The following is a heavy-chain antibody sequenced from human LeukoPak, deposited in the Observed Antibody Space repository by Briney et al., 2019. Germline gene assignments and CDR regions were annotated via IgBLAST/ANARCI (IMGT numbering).Heavy chain of an antibody. V-gene: IGHV4-39*07. D-gene: IGHD3-10*01. CDR2: IYYSGST. CDR3: ARVYGSGYYMDV. CDR1: GGSISSSSYY. J-gene: IGHJ6*03. Sequence: SETLSLTCTVSGGSISSSSYYWGWIRQPPGKGLEWIGSIYYSGSTYYNPSLKSRVTISVDASKNQFSLKLSSVTAADTAVYYCARVYGSGYYMDVWGKGTTVTISS.